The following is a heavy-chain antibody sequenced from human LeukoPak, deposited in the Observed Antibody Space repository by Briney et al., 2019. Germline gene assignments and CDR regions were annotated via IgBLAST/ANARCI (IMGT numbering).Heavy chain of an antibody. CDR1: GFTFSSYA. V-gene: IGHV3-23*01. CDR3: ATPPPSIAARGDY. CDR2: ISGSGGST. Sequence: GGSLRLSCAASGFTFSSYAMSWVRQAPGKGLEWVSAISGSGGSTYYADSVKGRFTISRDNSKTTLYLQMNSLRAADTAVYYCATPPPSIAARGDYWSQGTLVTVSS. J-gene: IGHJ4*02. D-gene: IGHD6-6*01.